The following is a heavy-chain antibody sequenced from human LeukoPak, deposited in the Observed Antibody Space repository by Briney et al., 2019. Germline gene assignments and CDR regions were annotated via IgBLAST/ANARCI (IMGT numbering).Heavy chain of an antibody. D-gene: IGHD3-3*01. Sequence: ASVKVSCKXSGGTFSSNTISWVRQAPGQGLEWMGRIIPILGIANYAQKFQGRVTITADKSTSTAYMELSSLRSEDTAVYYCARVASRRDFTIFGIVYWGQGTLVTVSS. CDR3: ARVASRRDFTIFGIVY. CDR1: GGTFSSNT. J-gene: IGHJ4*02. CDR2: IIPILGIA. V-gene: IGHV1-69*02.